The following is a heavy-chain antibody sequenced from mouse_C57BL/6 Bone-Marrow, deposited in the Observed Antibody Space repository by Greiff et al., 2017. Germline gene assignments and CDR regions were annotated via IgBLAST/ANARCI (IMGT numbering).Heavy chain of an antibody. V-gene: IGHV3-6*01. J-gene: IGHJ3*01. CDR3: ARDYRTWFAY. Sequence: EVQVVESGPGLVKPSQSLSLTCSVTGYSITSGYYWNWIRQFPGNKLEWMGYISYDGSNNSNPSLKNRISITRDTSKNQFFLKLNSVTTEDTATYYCARDYRTWFAYWGQGTLVTVSA. CDR2: ISYDGSN. CDR1: GYSITSGYY. D-gene: IGHD2-14*01.